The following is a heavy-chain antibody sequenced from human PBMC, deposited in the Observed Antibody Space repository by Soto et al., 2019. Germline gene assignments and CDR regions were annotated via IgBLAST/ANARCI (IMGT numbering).Heavy chain of an antibody. CDR3: ARDKMAVAGHYAY. CDR2: ISYDGSNN. Sequence: GGSLRLFCAASGFTFSSYAMHWVRQAPGKGLEWAAVISYDGSNNYYTDSVKGRFTISRDNSKNTLYLQMNSLRAEDTVVYYCARDKMAVAGHYAYWGHGTLVTDSS. D-gene: IGHD6-19*01. CDR1: GFTFSSYA. V-gene: IGHV3-30-3*01. J-gene: IGHJ4*01.